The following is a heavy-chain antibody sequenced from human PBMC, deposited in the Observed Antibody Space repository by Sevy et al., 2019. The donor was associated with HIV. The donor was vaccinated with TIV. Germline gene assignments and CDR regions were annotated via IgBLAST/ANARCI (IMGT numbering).Heavy chain of an antibody. D-gene: IGHD3-22*01. CDR2: FDPEDRET. J-gene: IGHJ4*02. V-gene: IGHV1-24*01. CDR1: GYTLTQLS. CDR3: ATTKDYYESSGYPFDY. Sequence: ASVKVSCKVSGYTLTQLSMNWVRQAPGKGLEWMGSFDPEDRETIYAQKFQGRVTMTEDRSTDTAYMDLSSLRSEDTAVYYCATTKDYYESSGYPFDYWGQGTLVTVSS.